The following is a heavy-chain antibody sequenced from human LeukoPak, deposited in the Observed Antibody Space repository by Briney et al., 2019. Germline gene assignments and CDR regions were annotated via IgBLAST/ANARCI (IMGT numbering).Heavy chain of an antibody. J-gene: IGHJ4*02. CDR1: GYTFSTYW. CDR2: INEDGSST. V-gene: IGHV3-74*01. CDR3: TRDTFGARDS. D-gene: IGHD3-10*01. Sequence: GGSLRLSCAASGYTFSTYWMHWVRQGPGKGLVWFSRINEDGSSTSYAESVRGRFTISRDKAKNTLYPQMNSLRAEDAAVYYCTRDTFGARDSWGQGTLVTVSS.